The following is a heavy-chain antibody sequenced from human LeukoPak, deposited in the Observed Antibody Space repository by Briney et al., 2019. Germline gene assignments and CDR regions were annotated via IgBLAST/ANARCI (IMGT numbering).Heavy chain of an antibody. D-gene: IGHD4-23*01. J-gene: IGHJ4*02. CDR2: ISGSGSNT. Sequence: GGSLRLSCGTSGFTFSNYAMSWVRQAPGKGLEWVSAISGSGSNTYYADSVKGRFTISRDNSKNTLYLQMNSLRAEETAVYYCAKHYGSNSMAYYWGQGTLVTVSS. CDR1: GFTFSNYA. CDR3: AKHYGSNSMAYY. V-gene: IGHV3-23*01.